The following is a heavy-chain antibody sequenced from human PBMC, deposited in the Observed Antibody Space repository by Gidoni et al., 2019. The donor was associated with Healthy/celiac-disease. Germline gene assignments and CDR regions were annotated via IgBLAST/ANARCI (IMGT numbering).Heavy chain of an antibody. CDR1: GFTFDDYP. CDR2: ISWNSGSI. Sequence: EVQLVVSGGGLVQPGRSLRLSCLASGFTFDDYPMHWVRQAPGRGLGWVSGISWNSGSIGYGDSVKGRFTIARDNAKNYLYLQINSLRAEDTALYYWAKDVSSGWAWFHDGMDVWGQGTTVTVSS. J-gene: IGHJ6*02. D-gene: IGHD6-19*01. CDR3: AKDVSSGWAWFHDGMDV. V-gene: IGHV3-9*01.